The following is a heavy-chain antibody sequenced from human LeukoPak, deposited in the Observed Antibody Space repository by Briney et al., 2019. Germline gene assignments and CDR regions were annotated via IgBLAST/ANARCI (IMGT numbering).Heavy chain of an antibody. D-gene: IGHD6-13*01. J-gene: IGHJ4*02. Sequence: PGGSLRLSCAASGFTFSSYAMSWARQAPGKGLEWVSGIRRNGGGTYYADSVKGRFTISRDNSKNTVFLQMNSLRVEDTAIYYCAKDIAAAGDYWGQGTMLTVSS. CDR3: AKDIAAAGDY. V-gene: IGHV3-23*01. CDR1: GFTFSSYA. CDR2: IRRNGGGT.